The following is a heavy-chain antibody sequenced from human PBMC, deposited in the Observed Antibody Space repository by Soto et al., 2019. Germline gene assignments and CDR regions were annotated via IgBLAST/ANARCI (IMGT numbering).Heavy chain of an antibody. D-gene: IGHD6-13*01. CDR2: ISAYNGNT. Sequence: GASVKVSCKASGYTFTSYGISWVRQAPGQGLEWMGWISAYNGNTNYAQKLQGRVTMTTDTSTSTAYMELRSLRSDDTAVYYCARDYRIAAAGLDAFDIWGQGTMVTVSS. CDR3: ARDYRIAAAGLDAFDI. J-gene: IGHJ3*02. V-gene: IGHV1-18*01. CDR1: GYTFTSYG.